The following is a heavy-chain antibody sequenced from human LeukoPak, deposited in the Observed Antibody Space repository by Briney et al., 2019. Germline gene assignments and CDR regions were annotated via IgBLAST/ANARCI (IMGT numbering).Heavy chain of an antibody. J-gene: IGHJ4*02. CDR3: ARESNVLPWFGEPV. CDR2: IYTSGST. CDR1: GYSITSGYY. Sequence: SETLSLTCAVSGYSITSGYYWGWIRQPAGKGLEWIGRIYTSGSTNYNPSLKSRVTMSVDTSKNQFSLKLSSVTAADTAVYYCARESNVLPWFGEPVWGQGTLVTVSS. V-gene: IGHV4-4*07. D-gene: IGHD3-10*01.